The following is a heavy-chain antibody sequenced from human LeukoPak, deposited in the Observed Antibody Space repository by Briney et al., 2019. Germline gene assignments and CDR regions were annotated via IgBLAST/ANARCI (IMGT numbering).Heavy chain of an antibody. D-gene: IGHD4-23*01. J-gene: IGHJ4*02. CDR2: IKQDGSEK. CDR1: GFTFSKNW. Sequence: PGGSLRLSCAASGFTFSKNWMSWVRQAPGKGLEWVANIKQDGSEKYYVDSVKGRFTISRDNAKNSLYLQMNNLRAEDTAVYYCARAPEGYTVVTIFDYWGQGTLVAVSS. CDR3: ARAPEGYTVVTIFDY. V-gene: IGHV3-7*05.